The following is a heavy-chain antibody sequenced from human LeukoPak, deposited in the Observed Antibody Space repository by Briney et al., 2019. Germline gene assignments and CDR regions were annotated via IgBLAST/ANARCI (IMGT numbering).Heavy chain of an antibody. J-gene: IGHJ4*02. CDR1: GDSLSGSTNY. V-gene: IGHV4-39*01. CDR3: ARMCVSPSCFYK. Sequence: SETLSLTCTVSGDSLSGSTNYWSWIRQPPGKGLEWIGSMYYGGITYYNPSLNTRVAISVDTSKNQFSLKLNSVTAADTAVYLCARMCVSPSCFYKWGQGTLVTVFS. D-gene: IGHD2-2*01. CDR2: MYYGGIT.